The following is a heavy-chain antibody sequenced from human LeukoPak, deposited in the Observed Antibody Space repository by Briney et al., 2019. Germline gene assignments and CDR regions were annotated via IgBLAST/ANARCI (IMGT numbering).Heavy chain of an antibody. Sequence: SETLSLTCTVSGGSISSGDYYWSWIRQPPGKGLEWIGYIYYSGSTNYNPSLKSRVTISVDTSKNQFSLKLSSVTAADTAVYYCARGSVDTAMVHDFDYWGQGTLVTVSS. CDR2: IYYSGST. CDR3: ARGSVDTAMVHDFDY. D-gene: IGHD5-18*01. CDR1: GGSISSGDYY. J-gene: IGHJ4*02. V-gene: IGHV4-61*08.